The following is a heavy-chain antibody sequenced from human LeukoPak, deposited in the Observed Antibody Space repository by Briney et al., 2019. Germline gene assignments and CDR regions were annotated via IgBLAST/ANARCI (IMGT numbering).Heavy chain of an antibody. J-gene: IGHJ4*02. V-gene: IGHV4-59*01. D-gene: IGHD3-22*01. CDR2: IYYSGST. CDR1: GGSFSGYY. Sequence: SETLSLTCAVYGGSFSGYYWTWIRQPPGKGLEWIGYIYYSGSTNYNPSLKSRVTTSVDTSKNQFSLKLSSVTAADTAVYYCARGGDSSGYYYPVFDYWGQGTLVTVSS. CDR3: ARGGDSSGYYYPVFDY.